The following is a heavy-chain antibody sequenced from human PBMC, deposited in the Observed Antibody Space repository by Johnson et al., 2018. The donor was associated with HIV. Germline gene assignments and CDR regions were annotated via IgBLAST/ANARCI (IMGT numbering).Heavy chain of an antibody. D-gene: IGHD2-15*01. V-gene: IGHV3-20*04. J-gene: IGHJ3*02. CDR1: GFTFSDYY. CDR3: ARYCSGGRCYPRYAFDI. CDR2: INWNGGST. Sequence: EVQLVESGGGLVKPGGSLRLSCAASGFTFSDYYMSWIRQVPGKGLEWVSGINWNGGSTGYADSVKGRFTISRDNAKNSLYLQMNSLRAEDTAVYYCARYCSGGRCYPRYAFDIWGQGTMVTVSS.